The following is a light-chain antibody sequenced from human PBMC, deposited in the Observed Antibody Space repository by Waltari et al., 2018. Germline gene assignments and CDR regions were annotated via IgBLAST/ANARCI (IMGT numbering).Light chain of an antibody. CDR3: QVWDTNSGEV. Sequence: YVLTQPPSVSVAPGETARISCGGNNIGSKNVYWYQQKAGQAPVLVVYNDRDRPSGIHGRFSGSNSRNTATLTISRVEDGDEADYYCQVWDTNSGEVFGGGTKVTVL. CDR1: NIGSKN. V-gene: IGLV3-21*02. CDR2: NDR. J-gene: IGLJ2*01.